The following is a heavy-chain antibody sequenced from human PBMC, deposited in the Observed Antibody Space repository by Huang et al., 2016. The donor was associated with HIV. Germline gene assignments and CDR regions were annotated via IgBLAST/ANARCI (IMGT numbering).Heavy chain of an antibody. Sequence: EVNMVESGGGSVQPGRSLRLSCLTSGFPFRDYAITWFRQAPGKGVEWVGLIRSNVYGGTVQYASSVKGRYIISRDDSRNNAYLEMNNPKTDDTGTYYCSTDGEPYYFEYWGRGTRVTVAS. J-gene: IGHJ4*02. V-gene: IGHV3-49*03. CDR2: IRSNVYGGTV. CDR1: GFPFRDYA. CDR3: STDGEPYYFEY.